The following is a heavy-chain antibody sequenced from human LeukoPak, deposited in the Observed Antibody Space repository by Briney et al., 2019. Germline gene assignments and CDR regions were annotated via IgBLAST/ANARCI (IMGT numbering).Heavy chain of an antibody. CDR2: INSDGSSI. J-gene: IGHJ4*02. CDR3: AREGRVSGYDFDC. CDR1: GFTLSSYW. Sequence: GGSLRLSCAASGFTLSSYWMHWVRQAPGKGLVWVSRINSDGSSITYADSVKGRFTIPRDNAKNTLYLQMNSLRVEDTAVYYCAREGRVSGYDFDCWGQGTLVTVSS. V-gene: IGHV3-74*03. D-gene: IGHD5-12*01.